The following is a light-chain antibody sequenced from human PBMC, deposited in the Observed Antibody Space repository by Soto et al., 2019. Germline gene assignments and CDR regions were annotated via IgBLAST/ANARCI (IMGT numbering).Light chain of an antibody. CDR1: RFNIGRFS. V-gene: IGLV1-44*01. CDR3: GAWDGTMDGPV. CDR2: NDE. J-gene: IGLJ2*01. Sequence: QSALIQPPSASGTPGQTVIMSCSGSRFNIGRFSVNWYQQFPGTAPKLLIYNDEQRPSGVPDRFSGSKSGTSMSLAISGLQAEDEADYFCGAWDGTMDGPVLGGGTKLTV.